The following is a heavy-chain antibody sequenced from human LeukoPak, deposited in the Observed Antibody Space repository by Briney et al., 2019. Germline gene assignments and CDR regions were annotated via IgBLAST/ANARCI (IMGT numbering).Heavy chain of an antibody. CDR2: ISSSSSYI. CDR1: GFTFSSYS. CDR3: AKSWNYYDSSGDDALDI. V-gene: IGHV3-21*04. J-gene: IGHJ3*02. D-gene: IGHD3-22*01. Sequence: GGSLRLPCAASGFTFSSYSMNWVRQAPGKGLEWVSSISSSSSYIYYADSVKGRFTISRDNARNSLYLQMNSLRVEDTAVYYCAKSWNYYDSSGDDALDIWGQGTMVTVSS.